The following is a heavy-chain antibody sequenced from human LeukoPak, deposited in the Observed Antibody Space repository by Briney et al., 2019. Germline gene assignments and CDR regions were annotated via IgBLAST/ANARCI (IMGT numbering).Heavy chain of an antibody. CDR3: ASGGSGSYPIPYH. D-gene: IGHD3-10*01. CDR2: IIPIFGTA. V-gene: IGHV1-69*13. J-gene: IGHJ5*02. Sequence: GASVKVSCKASGGTFSSYAISWVRQAPGQGLEWMGRIIPIFGTANYAQKFQGRVTITADESTSTAYMELSSLRSEDTAVYYCASGGSGSYPIPYHWGQGTLVTVSS. CDR1: GGTFSSYA.